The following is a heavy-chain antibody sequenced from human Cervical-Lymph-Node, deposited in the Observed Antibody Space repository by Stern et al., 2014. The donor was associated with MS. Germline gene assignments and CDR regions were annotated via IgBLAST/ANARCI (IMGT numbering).Heavy chain of an antibody. CDR1: GDSIRSYY. CDR2: IYFSGST. D-gene: IGHD6-13*01. V-gene: IGHV4-59*01. J-gene: IGHJ6*02. CDR3: ARDRGSRSSSPRRYYYGMDV. Sequence: QLQLQESGPGLVKPSETLSLTCAVSGDSIRSYYWNWIRQPPGKGLELIGYIYFSGSTSYNPSLKSRVTISVDTSKKQFSLKLTSVTAADTAVYYCARDRGSRSSSPRRYYYGMDVWGQGTTVTVSS.